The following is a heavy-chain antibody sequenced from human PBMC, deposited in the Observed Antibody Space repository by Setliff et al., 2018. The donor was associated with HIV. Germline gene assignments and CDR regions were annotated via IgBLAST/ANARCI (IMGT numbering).Heavy chain of an antibody. D-gene: IGHD1-1*01. J-gene: IGHJ6*03. Sequence: SETLSLTCTVSGGSISSYYWSWIRQPPGKGLEWIGYIYYSGSTTYNPSLKSRVTISVDTSKNQFSLKLSSVTAADTAVYYCARHAPRNHDLAGVFYPYHMDVWGKGTTVTVSS. CDR1: GGSISSYY. CDR2: IYYSGST. CDR3: ARHAPRNHDLAGVFYPYHMDV. V-gene: IGHV4-59*08.